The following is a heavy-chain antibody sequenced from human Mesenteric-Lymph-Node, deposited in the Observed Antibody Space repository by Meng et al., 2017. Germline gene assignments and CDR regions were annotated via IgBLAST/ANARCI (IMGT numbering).Heavy chain of an antibody. J-gene: IGHJ3*02. CDR2: IKPDGTER. Sequence: GESLKISCVASGFSFSTSWMSWVRQAPGKGLEWVAYIKPDGTERYYVDSVRGRFTSSRDSAKNSLYLQMNSLRAEDTAVYYCARDHVVGGAFDIWGQGTMVTVSS. D-gene: IGHD2-15*01. CDR3: ARDHVVGGAFDI. CDR1: GFSFSTSW. V-gene: IGHV3-7*01.